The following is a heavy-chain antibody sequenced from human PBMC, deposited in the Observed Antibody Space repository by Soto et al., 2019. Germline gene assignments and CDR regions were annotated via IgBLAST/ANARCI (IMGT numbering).Heavy chain of an antibody. CDR1: GFTFKNYG. D-gene: IGHD3-10*01. V-gene: IGHV3-33*01. CDR2: IWYDGSNK. CDR3: ARDRNYGSEKNYFDY. Sequence: SGGSLRLSCAASGFTFKNYGMHWVRQAPGKGLEWVAVIWYDGSNKEYVDSVKGRFTMSRDNSKNMLYLQMNSLRAEDTAVYYCARDRNYGSEKNYFDYWGQGALVTVSS. J-gene: IGHJ4*02.